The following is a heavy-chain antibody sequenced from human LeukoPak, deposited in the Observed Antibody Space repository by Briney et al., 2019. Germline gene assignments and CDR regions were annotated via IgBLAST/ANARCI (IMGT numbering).Heavy chain of an antibody. CDR2: IYHTGDT. V-gene: IGHV4-38-2*02. J-gene: IGHJ4*02. CDR3: ARFYCGGDCYSGYFNY. D-gene: IGHD2-21*02. CDR1: DDSISSANY. Sequence: SETLSLICSVSDDSISSANYWGWVRQPPGKGLEWIGSIYHTGDTYYNPSLKSRVTISVDTSKNQFSLKLSSVTAADTAVYYCARFYCGGDCYSGYFNYWGQGTLVTVSS.